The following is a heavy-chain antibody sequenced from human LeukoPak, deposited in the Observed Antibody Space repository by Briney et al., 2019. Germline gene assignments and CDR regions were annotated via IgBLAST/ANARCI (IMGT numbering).Heavy chain of an antibody. V-gene: IGHV3-21*01. D-gene: IGHD2-2*02. CDR1: GFTFRSYS. CDR3: ARDRIPAAITGDVFDI. Sequence: GGSLRLSCAASGFTFRSYSINWVRQAPGQGLEWVSSISTSSSYIYYADSVKGRFTISRDNPKNSLYLQMKSLRAQDPAVYYSARDRIPAAITGDVFDIWGQGTMVTVSS. J-gene: IGHJ3*02. CDR2: ISTSSSYI.